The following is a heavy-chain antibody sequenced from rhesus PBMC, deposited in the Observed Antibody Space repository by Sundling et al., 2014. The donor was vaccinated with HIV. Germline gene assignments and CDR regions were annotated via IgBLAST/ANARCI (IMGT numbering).Heavy chain of an antibody. Sequence: QVQLQESGPGLVKPSETLSLTCAVSGGSISSGYGWNWIRQPPGKGLEWIGSIYNSGTYLNPSLKSRLTLSVDTSKNQLSLKLNSVTAADTAVYYCARHRGYCTSGSCYVLDCDVWGQGALVTVSS. V-gene: IGHV4-76*01. CDR2: IYNSGT. CDR3: ARHRGYCTSGSCYVLDCDV. J-gene: IGHJ1*01. CDR1: GGSISSGYG. D-gene: IGHD2-2*01.